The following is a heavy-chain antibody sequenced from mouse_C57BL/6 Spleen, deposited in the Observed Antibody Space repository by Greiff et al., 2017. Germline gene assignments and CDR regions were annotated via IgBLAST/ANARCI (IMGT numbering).Heavy chain of an antibody. V-gene: IGHV5-4*01. CDR2: ISDGGSYT. CDR1: GFTFSSYA. CDR3: ARDQGRTRFFDY. J-gene: IGHJ2*01. D-gene: IGHD3-2*02. Sequence: EVQVVESGGGLVKPGGSLKLSCAASGFTFSSYAMSWVRQTPEKRLEWVATISDGGSYTYYPDNVKGRFPISRDNAKNNLYLQMSHLKSEDTAMYYCARDQGRTRFFDYWGQGTTLTVSS.